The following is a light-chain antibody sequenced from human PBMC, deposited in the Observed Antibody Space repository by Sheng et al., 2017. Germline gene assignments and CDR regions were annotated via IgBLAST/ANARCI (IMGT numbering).Light chain of an antibody. CDR3: QQYGSSPPRVT. Sequence: DIVLTQSPGTLSLSPGERATLSCRVSQSLNGTYLAWYQHKPGQAPRLLIYRTSNRATGIPDRFSGRGFGTDFTLTITRLEPEDFAVYYCQQYGSSPPRVTFGQGTRLEIK. V-gene: IGKV3-20*01. J-gene: IGKJ5*01. CDR2: RTS. CDR1: QSLNGTY.